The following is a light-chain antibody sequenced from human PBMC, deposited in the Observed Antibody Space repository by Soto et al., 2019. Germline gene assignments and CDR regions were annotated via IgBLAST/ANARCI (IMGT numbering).Light chain of an antibody. CDR1: QGIGND. Sequence: AIQMAQSPSSLSASVGDRVTITCRASQGIGNDVGWFQQKPGIAPKLLIYAAATLQSGVPSRFSGSRSGTDFTLTISSLQPEDFATYYCLQDHNYPLTFGGGTKVEIK. CDR3: LQDHNYPLT. J-gene: IGKJ4*01. V-gene: IGKV1-6*02. CDR2: AAA.